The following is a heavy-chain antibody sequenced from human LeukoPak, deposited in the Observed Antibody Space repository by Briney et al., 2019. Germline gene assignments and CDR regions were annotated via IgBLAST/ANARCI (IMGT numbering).Heavy chain of an antibody. CDR3: ARGFSGYYDFWSGYPATGYYMDV. J-gene: IGHJ6*03. CDR1: GGSFSGYY. Sequence: SETLSLTCAVYGGSFSGYYWSWIRQPPGKGLEWIGEINHSGSTNYTPSLKSRVTISVDTSKNQFSLKLSSVTAADTAVYYCARGFSGYYDFWSGYPATGYYMDVWGKGTTVTVSS. D-gene: IGHD3-3*01. V-gene: IGHV4-34*01. CDR2: INHSGST.